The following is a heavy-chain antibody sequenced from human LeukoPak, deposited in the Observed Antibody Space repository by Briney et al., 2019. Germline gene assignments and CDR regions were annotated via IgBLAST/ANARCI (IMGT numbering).Heavy chain of an antibody. CDR1: GGSFSGYY. CDR2: INHSGRT. J-gene: IGHJ4*02. Sequence: PSETLSLTCAVSGGSFSGYYWTWIRQPPGKGLEWIGEINHSGRTNYNPSLKSRVTISVDTSKNQFSLKLSSVTAADTAVYYCARWNTGDFDYWGQGTLVAVSS. CDR3: ARWNTGDFDY. D-gene: IGHD1-1*01. V-gene: IGHV4-34*01.